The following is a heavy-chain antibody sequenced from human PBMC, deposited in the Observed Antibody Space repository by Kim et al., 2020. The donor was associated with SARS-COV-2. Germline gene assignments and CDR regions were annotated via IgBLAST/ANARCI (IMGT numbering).Heavy chain of an antibody. CDR2: ISGSGGST. Sequence: GGSLRLSCAASGFTFSSYAMSWVRQAPGKGLEWVSAISGSGGSTYYADSVKGRFTISRDNSKNTLYLQMNSLRAEDTAVYYCAKDFHAVRFLEWLPDYYYGMDVWGQGTTVTVSS. V-gene: IGHV3-23*01. J-gene: IGHJ6*02. D-gene: IGHD3-3*01. CDR3: AKDFHAVRFLEWLPDYYYGMDV. CDR1: GFTFSSYA.